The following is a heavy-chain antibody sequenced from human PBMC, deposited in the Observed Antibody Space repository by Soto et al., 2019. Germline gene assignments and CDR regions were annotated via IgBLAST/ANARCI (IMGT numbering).Heavy chain of an antibody. V-gene: IGHV1-18*01. CDR2: ISAYNGNT. J-gene: IGHJ4*02. CDR1: GYTFTSYG. CDR3: ARWSLSSGWYYFDY. Sequence: GASVKVSCKASGYTFTSYGISWVRQAPGQGLEWMGWISAYNGNTNYAQKLQGRVTMTTDTSTSTAYMELRSLRSDDTAVYYCARWSLSSGWYYFDYWGQGTLVTVSS. D-gene: IGHD6-19*01.